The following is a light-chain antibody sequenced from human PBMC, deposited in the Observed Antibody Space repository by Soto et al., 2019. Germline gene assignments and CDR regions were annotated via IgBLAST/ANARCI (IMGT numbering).Light chain of an antibody. CDR3: SSYTSSGTVL. V-gene: IGLV2-14*03. J-gene: IGLJ3*02. CDR2: DVS. CDR1: TSDIGDSKY. Sequence: QSALTQPASVSGSPGQSITISCTGTTSDIGDSKYVSWYQQHPGKAPKLMIYDVSNRPSGVSNRFSGSKSGYTASLTISGLQAEDEADYYCSSYTSSGTVLFGGGTKVTVL.